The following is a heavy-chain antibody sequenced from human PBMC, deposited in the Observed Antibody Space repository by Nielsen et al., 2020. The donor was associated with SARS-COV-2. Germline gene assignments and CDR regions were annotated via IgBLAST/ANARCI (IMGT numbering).Heavy chain of an antibody. Sequence: GESLKISCAASGFTFSDYYMSWIRQAPGKGLEWVSAISSSTYYADSVKGRFTVSRDNSKNTLYLQMNSLRAEDTAVYYCAKRSGYTSGWYGDYWGQGTLVVVSS. CDR2: ISSST. CDR3: AKRSGYTSGWYGDY. CDR1: GFTFSDYY. D-gene: IGHD6-19*01. V-gene: IGHV3-23*01. J-gene: IGHJ4*02.